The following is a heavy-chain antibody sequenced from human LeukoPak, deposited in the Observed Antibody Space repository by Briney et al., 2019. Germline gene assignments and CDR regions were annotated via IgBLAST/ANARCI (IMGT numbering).Heavy chain of an antibody. CDR1: GFTFSSYA. D-gene: IGHD5-18*01. V-gene: IGHV3-23*01. Sequence: GGSLRLSCAASGFTFSSYAMSWVRQAPGKGLEWVSAISGSGGSTYYADAVKGRFTISRDNSKNTLYLQMNSLRAEDTAVYYCAKGGYSYGYLFDCWGQGTLVTVSS. J-gene: IGHJ4*02. CDR3: AKGGYSYGYLFDC. CDR2: ISGSGGST.